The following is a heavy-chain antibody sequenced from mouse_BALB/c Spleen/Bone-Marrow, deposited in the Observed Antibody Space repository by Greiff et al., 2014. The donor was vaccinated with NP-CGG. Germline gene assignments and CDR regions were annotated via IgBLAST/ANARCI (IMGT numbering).Heavy chain of an antibody. CDR2: INPSSGYT. CDR3: ARGVYGSWFAY. CDR1: GYTFDYYT. Sequence: VQLQQSGAELARPGASVKMSCKASGYTFDYYTVQWVKQRPGQGLEWIGYINPSSGYTNYNQKFKVKSTLTADKSSSTAYMQLRSLTSEDSAVYYCARGVYGSWFAYWGQGTLVTVSA. V-gene: IGHV1-4*01. D-gene: IGHD2-2*01. J-gene: IGHJ3*01.